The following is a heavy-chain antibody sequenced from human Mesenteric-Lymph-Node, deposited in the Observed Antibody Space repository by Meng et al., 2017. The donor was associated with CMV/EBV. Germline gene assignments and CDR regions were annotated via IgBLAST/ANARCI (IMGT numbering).Heavy chain of an antibody. D-gene: IGHD3-22*01. CDR2: IRFDGTKK. J-gene: IGHJ4*02. V-gene: IGHV3-30*02. Sequence: GESLKISCGASGFTFRTFGMHWVRQAPGKGLEWVAFIRFDGTKKYYVDSVKGRFTISRDNSKNTLYLQMDSLRAEDTAVYHCARGGELLDSNGYYSIDYWGQGTLVTVSS. CDR1: GFTFRTFG. CDR3: ARGGELLDSNGYYSIDY.